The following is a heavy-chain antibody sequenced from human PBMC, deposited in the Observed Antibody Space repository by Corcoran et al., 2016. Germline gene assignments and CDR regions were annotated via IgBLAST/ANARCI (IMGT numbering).Heavy chain of an antibody. CDR3: ARVTEYSSSWGGYFDD. CDR2: ISIYNGNT. D-gene: IGHD6-13*01. CDR1: GYSFSSYG. Sequence: QVQLVQSGAEVKKPGASVKVSCMASGYSFSSYGITWVRQAPGQGLEWMGWISIYNGNTNYAQNLQGRVTMTTDTSTSTAYRVLRSLRSDDTAIDDCARVTEYSSSWGGYFDDWGQGALVTVSS. J-gene: IGHJ4*02. V-gene: IGHV1-18*01.